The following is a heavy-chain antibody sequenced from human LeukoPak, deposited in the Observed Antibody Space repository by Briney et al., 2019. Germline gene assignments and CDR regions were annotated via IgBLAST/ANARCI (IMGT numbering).Heavy chain of an antibody. CDR2: ISSGSSTV. V-gene: IGHV3-48*02. CDR1: GFTFSSYS. D-gene: IGHD3-10*01. J-gene: IGHJ4*02. CDR3: SYSGSYYEGDF. Sequence: GGSLRLSCAASGFTFSSYSMNWVRQAPGRGLEWVSYISSGSSTVYYADSVKGRFTISRDNAKNSLYLQMSSLRDEDTAIYYCSYSGSYYEGDFWGQGTLVTVSS.